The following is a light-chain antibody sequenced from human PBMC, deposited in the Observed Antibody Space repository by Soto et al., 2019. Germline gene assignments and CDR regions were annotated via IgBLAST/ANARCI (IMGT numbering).Light chain of an antibody. Sequence: DIQMTQSPSYLSASVGDRVTITCRASQGISTYLAWYQQKLGKVPKLLIYAASTLQSGVPSRFSGSGSGTDFTLTISSRQPEDVATYYCQKYNSAPLTFGGGTKVEIK. J-gene: IGKJ4*01. CDR1: QGISTY. V-gene: IGKV1-27*01. CDR3: QKYNSAPLT. CDR2: AAS.